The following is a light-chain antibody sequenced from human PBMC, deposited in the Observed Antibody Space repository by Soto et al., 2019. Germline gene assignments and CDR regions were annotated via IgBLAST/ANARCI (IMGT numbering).Light chain of an antibody. CDR2: WAS. CDR3: QQYYTTPVT. CDR1: QSLVDNSSKRSY. Sequence: DIVMTQSPDCLAVSLGARATIDCKSSQSLVDNSSKRSYLGWYQQKPVQPHKLLIYWASTRESGVPVRFRGRGSETYFTLSIRSREAEDVEVYYCQQYYTTPVTFRQGTEVEIK. V-gene: IGKV4-1*01. J-gene: IGKJ1*01.